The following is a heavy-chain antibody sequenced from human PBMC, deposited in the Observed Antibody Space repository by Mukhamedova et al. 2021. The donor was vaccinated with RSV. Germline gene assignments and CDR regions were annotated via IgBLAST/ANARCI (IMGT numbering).Heavy chain of an antibody. Sequence: HWVRQAPGQRLEWMGWINAGNGNTKYSQKFQGRVTITRDTSASTAYMELSSLRSEDTAVYYCAREGIVVVALNAFDIWGQGTTVT. CDR2: INAGNGNT. CDR3: AREGIVVVALNAFDI. D-gene: IGHD3-22*01. J-gene: IGHJ3*02. V-gene: IGHV1-3*01.